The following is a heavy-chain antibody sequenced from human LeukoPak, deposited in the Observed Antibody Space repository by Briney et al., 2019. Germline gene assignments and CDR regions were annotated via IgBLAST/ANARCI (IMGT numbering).Heavy chain of an antibody. CDR2: IYHSGST. V-gene: IGHV4-30-2*02. J-gene: IGHJ5*02. CDR3: ARTTGRYLQFDP. D-gene: IGHD3-9*01. Sequence: PSQTLSLTCAVSGGSISSGGYSWSWIRQPPGKGLEWIGYIYHSGSTYYNPSLKSRVTISVDTSKNQFSLKLSSVTAADTAVYYCARTTGRYLQFDPWGQGTLVTVSS. CDR1: GGSISSGGYS.